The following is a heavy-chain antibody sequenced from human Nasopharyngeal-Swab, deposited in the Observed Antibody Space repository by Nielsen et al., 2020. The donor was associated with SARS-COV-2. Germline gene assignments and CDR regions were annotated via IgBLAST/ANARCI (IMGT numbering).Heavy chain of an antibody. D-gene: IGHD3-9*01. Sequence: GESLKISCVASGFNLGDYYMDWVRQAPGKGLEWLGHSRVKANSYSAEYAASVTGRFTFSREESRNLLYLQMNSLTTEDTPVYYCARVGICYNDWCGSYDSWGQGTLVTVSS. CDR1: GFNLGDYY. J-gene: IGHJ4*02. CDR2: SRVKANSYSA. V-gene: IGHV3-72*01. CDR3: ARVGICYNDWCGSYDS.